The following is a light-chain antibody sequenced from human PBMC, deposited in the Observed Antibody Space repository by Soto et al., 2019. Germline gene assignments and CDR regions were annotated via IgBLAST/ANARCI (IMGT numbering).Light chain of an antibody. Sequence: EIVMTQSPATLSVSPGERATPTCRASQSVSSSLAWYQQKPGQAPRLLIYGASTRATGIPARFSGSRSGTEFTLTISSLQSEDFAVYYCQQYNNWPLYTFGQGTKVDIK. CDR2: GAS. V-gene: IGKV3-15*01. CDR1: QSVSSS. J-gene: IGKJ2*01. CDR3: QQYNNWPLYT.